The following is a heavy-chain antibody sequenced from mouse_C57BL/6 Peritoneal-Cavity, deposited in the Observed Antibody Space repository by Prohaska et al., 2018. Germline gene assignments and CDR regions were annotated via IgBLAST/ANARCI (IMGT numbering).Heavy chain of an antibody. CDR2: IDPSDSYT. D-gene: IGHD2-1*01. V-gene: IGHV1-50*01. J-gene: IGHJ3*01. CDR1: GYTFTSYW. CDR3: ALYGNYGN. Sequence: QVQLQQPGAELVKPGASVELSCKASGYTFTSYWMQWVKQRPGQGLEWIGEIDPSDSYTNYNQKFKGKATLTVDTSSSTAYMQLSSLTSEDSAVYYCALYGNYGNWGQGTLVTVSA.